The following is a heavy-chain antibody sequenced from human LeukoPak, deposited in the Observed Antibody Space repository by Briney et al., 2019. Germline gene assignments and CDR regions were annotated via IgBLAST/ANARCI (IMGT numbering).Heavy chain of an antibody. D-gene: IGHD3-10*01. CDR1: GGSISSYY. CDR2: INHSGST. CDR3: ASSSGTYGAFFDY. J-gene: IGHJ4*02. V-gene: IGHV4-34*01. Sequence: SETLSLTCTVSGGSISSYYWSWIRQPPGEGLEWIGEINHSGSTNYNPSLKSRVTISVDTSKNQFSLKLSSVTAADTAVYYCASSSGTYGAFFDYWGQGTLVTVSS.